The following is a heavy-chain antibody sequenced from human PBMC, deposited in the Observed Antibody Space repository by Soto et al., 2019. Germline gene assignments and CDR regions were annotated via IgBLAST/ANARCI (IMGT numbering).Heavy chain of an antibody. J-gene: IGHJ4*02. V-gene: IGHV3-30*18. CDR1: GFTFSSYG. CDR2: ISYDGSNK. CDR3: AKDKAVAGTLFDY. D-gene: IGHD6-19*01. Sequence: QVQLVESGGGVVQPGRSLRLSCAASGFTFSSYGMHWVRQAPGKGLEWVAVISYDGSNKYYADSVNGRFTISRDNSKNTLYLQMNSLRAEDTAVYYCAKDKAVAGTLFDYWGQGTLVTVSS.